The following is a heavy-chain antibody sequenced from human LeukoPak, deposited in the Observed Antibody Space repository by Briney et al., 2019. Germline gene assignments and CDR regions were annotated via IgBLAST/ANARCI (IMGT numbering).Heavy chain of an antibody. CDR1: GHTFTTYW. Sequence: PGESLKISCQGYGHTFTTYWIAWVRQMPGKGLEWMGIVYTGDSNTRYSPSFQGQVTISADKSITTAYLQWSSLKASDTAMYFCARRSAANAFDIWGQGTMVTVSS. D-gene: IGHD6-13*01. J-gene: IGHJ3*02. V-gene: IGHV5-51*01. CDR3: ARRSAANAFDI. CDR2: VYTGDSNT.